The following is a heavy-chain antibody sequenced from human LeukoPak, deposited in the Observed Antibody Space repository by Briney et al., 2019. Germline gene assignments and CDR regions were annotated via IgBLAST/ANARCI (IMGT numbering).Heavy chain of an antibody. CDR3: ARQTGISIDI. CDR1: GFTFSSYS. V-gene: IGHV3-48*04. J-gene: IGHJ3*02. Sequence: GGSLRLSCAASGFTFSSYSMNWVRQAPGKGLEWVSYITSSSSTRYYADSVKGRFTISRDSAKNSLFLQMNILRAEDTAVYYCARQTGISIDIWGQGTMVTVSS. CDR2: ITSSSSTR. D-gene: IGHD2/OR15-2a*01.